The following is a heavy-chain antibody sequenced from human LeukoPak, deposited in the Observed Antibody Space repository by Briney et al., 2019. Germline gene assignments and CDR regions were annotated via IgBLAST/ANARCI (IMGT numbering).Heavy chain of an antibody. V-gene: IGHV4-59*01. CDR2: IYYSGST. CDR3: ARTQGLYNWFDP. J-gene: IGHJ5*02. D-gene: IGHD4/OR15-4a*01. Sequence: PSETLSLTCTVYAGSISSYYWSWLGQPPGQGLEWIGYIYYSGSTNYNPSLKSRVTISVGTPKNQFSLKLSSVTAADTAVYYCARTQGLYNWFDPWGQGTLVSVSS. CDR1: AGSISSYY.